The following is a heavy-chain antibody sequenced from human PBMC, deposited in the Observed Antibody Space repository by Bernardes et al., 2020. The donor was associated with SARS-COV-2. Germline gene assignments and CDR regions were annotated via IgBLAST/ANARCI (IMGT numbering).Heavy chain of an antibody. CDR2: IYYSGST. CDR3: ARSGEYNGGSSWYAPFDY. V-gene: IGHV4-59*01. D-gene: IGHD6-13*01. CDR1: GGSISSYY. J-gene: IGHJ4*02. Sequence: SETLSLTCTVSGGSISSYYWSWIRQPPGTGLEWIGYIYYSGSTHYNPSLKSRVTISVDTSKNQFSLKLSSVTAADTAVYYCARSGEYNGGSSWYAPFDYWGQGTLVTVSS.